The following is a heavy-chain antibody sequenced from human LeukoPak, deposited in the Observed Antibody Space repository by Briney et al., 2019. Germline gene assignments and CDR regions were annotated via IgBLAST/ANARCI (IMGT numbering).Heavy chain of an antibody. CDR3: ARDKPWYEGAPIDY. CDR2: VSRNGVAT. CDR1: GLTFADYT. J-gene: IGHJ4*02. Sequence: PGGSPRLSCAASGLTFADYTMHWVRQAPGKGLEWVSLVSRNGVATKYADSVRGRFTISRDNSKNSLYLQMNSLRAEDTAVYYCARDKPWYEGAPIDYWGQGTLVTVSS. D-gene: IGHD6-13*01. V-gene: IGHV3-43*01.